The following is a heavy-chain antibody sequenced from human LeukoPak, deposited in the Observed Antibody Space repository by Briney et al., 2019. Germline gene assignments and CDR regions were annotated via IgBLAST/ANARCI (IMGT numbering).Heavy chain of an antibody. D-gene: IGHD2-8*02. CDR1: GGSFSGYW. CDR2: INHSGST. J-gene: IGHJ5*02. Sequence: SETLSLTCVVNGGSFSGYWWSWIRQPPGKGLEWIGEINHSGSTYYNPSLKSRVTISIDTSKNQFSLNLLYVTAADTAVYYCARGTGNTVFDQWGQGALVTVSS. V-gene: IGHV4-34*01. CDR3: ARGTGNTVFDQ.